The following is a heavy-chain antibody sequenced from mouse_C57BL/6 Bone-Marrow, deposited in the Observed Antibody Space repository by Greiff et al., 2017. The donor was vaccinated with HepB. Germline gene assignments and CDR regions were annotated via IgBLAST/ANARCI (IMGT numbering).Heavy chain of an antibody. Sequence: VQLQQPGAELVKPGASVKLSCKASGYTFTSYWMHWVKQRPGQGLEWIGMIHPNSGSTNYNEKFKSKATLTVDKSSSTAYMQLSSLTSEDSAVYYCARPYYGSSSWFAYWGQGTLVTVSA. CDR2: IHPNSGST. CDR1: GYTFTSYW. J-gene: IGHJ3*01. CDR3: ARPYYGSSSWFAY. D-gene: IGHD1-1*01. V-gene: IGHV1-64*01.